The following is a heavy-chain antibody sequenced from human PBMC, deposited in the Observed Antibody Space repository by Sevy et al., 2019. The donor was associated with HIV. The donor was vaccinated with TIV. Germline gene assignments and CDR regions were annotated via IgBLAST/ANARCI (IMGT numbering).Heavy chain of an antibody. J-gene: IGHJ2*01. CDR3: ARLPYGNYWYFDL. CDR2: IYTDGST. D-gene: IGHD3-10*01. V-gene: IGHV3-53*01. Sequence: GGSLRLSCAVSGFTVSSNYMSWVRQAPGKGLEWVSVIYTDGSTFYADSLKGRFTISRDNSKNTLYLQMNSLRAEDTAVYYCARLPYGNYWYFDLWGHGTLVTVSS. CDR1: GFTVSSNY.